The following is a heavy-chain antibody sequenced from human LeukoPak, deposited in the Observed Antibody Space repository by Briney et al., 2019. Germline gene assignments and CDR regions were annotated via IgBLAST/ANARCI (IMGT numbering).Heavy chain of an antibody. V-gene: IGHV1-18*01. J-gene: IGHJ4*02. Sequence: GPVKVTCKASGYTFTRYGISWVRQAPGQGLEWMGWISAYNGNTDYAQKLQGRVTMTIDTSTSTAYMELSSLRSEDTAVYYCAILPNGEYSSSSVLDYWGQGTLVTVSS. CDR1: GYTFTRYG. D-gene: IGHD6-6*01. CDR2: ISAYNGNT. CDR3: AILPNGEYSSSSVLDY.